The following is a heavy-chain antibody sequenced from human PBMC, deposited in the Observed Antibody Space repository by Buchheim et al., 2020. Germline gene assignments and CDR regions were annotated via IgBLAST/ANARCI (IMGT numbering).Heavy chain of an antibody. J-gene: IGHJ5*01. CDR3: AKHPVKFDS. CDR1: GLASTSYG. Sequence: EVQQLESGGGVVHPGGSLRLSCVVSGLASTSYGVSWVRQAPGKGLEWVAGIESGGSTYYPDSVKGRFAIYRDTSKHNLFLEMHSLRVEDTAVYFCAKHPVKFDSWGQGTL. CDR2: IESGGST. V-gene: IGHV3-23*01.